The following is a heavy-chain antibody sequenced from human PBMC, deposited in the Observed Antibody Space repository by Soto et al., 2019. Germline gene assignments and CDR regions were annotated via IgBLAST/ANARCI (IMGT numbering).Heavy chain of an antibody. Sequence: QVQLVQSGAEVKKPGASVKVSCKASGYTFTGYYMHWVRQAPGQGLEWMGWINPNSGGTNYAQKFQGWVTMTRDTSISTAYMELSRLRSDDTAVYYCARGASSGWYNYYYGMDVWGQGTTVTVSS. D-gene: IGHD6-19*01. CDR2: INPNSGGT. CDR3: ARGASSGWYNYYYGMDV. V-gene: IGHV1-2*04. CDR1: GYTFTGYY. J-gene: IGHJ6*02.